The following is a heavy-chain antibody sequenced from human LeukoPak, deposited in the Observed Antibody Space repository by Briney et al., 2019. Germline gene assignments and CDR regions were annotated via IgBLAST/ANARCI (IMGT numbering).Heavy chain of an antibody. CDR1: GFTFSNYG. D-gene: IGHD6-13*01. Sequence: GGSLRLSCAASGFTFSNYGMHWVRQAPGKGLEWGAFISYDGSNKYYADSVKGRFTISRDNSKKMPYLQVNSLRAEDTAVYYCAKDPRRYSRTGGCFDYWGQGTLVTVSS. CDR2: ISYDGSNK. CDR3: AKDPRRYSRTGGCFDY. J-gene: IGHJ4*02. V-gene: IGHV3-30*18.